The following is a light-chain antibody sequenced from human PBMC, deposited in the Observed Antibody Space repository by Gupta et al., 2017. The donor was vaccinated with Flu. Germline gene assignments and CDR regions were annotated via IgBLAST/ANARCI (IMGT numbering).Light chain of an antibody. CDR2: AAS. Sequence: DIQMTQSPSSLSASVGDRVTITCRASQSISSYLNWYQQKPGKAPKLLIYAASSLQSGVPSRFSGSGSGTDFTLTISSLQPEDFATYYCQQSYSTPGDFGPGAKVDIK. V-gene: IGKV1-39*01. CDR1: QSISSY. J-gene: IGKJ3*01. CDR3: QQSYSTPGD.